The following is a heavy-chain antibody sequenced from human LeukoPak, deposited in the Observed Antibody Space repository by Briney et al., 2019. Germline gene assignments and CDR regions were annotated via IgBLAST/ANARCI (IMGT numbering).Heavy chain of an antibody. D-gene: IGHD2-21*01. J-gene: IGHJ4*02. V-gene: IGHV4-34*01. Sequence: SETLSLTCAVYGGSFSGYYWSWIRQPPGKGLEWIGEINHSGSTNYNPSLKSRVTISVDTSKNQFSLKLTSVTAADTAVYYCARHAFASPFDVWGQGTVVTASS. CDR1: GGSFSGYY. CDR2: INHSGST. CDR3: ARHAFASPFDV.